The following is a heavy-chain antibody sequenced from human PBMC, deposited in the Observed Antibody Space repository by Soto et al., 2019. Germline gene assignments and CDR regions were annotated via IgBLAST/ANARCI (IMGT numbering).Heavy chain of an antibody. CDR1: GASVSSKSAA. CDR2: TYFRSKWYN. J-gene: IGHJ6*02. V-gene: IGHV6-1*01. Sequence: SQTLSLSCAISGASVSSKSAAWKWIIRSPSRGLEWLGRTYFRSKWYNDYAVSVKGRITINPDTSKNQFSLQLNSVTPEDTAVYYCGTFLSTTSPDVWGQGTTVTVSS. CDR3: GTFLSTTSPDV. D-gene: IGHD2-2*01.